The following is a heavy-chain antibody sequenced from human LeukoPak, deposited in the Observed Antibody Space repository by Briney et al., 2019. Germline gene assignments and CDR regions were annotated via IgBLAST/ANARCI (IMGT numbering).Heavy chain of an antibody. Sequence: GASVKVSCKASGYTFTSYGISWVRQAPGQGLEWMGGIIPIFGTANYAQKFQGRVTITADKSTSTAYMELSSLRSEDTAVYYCARIYDSSGYYYVAAFDIWGQGTMVTVSS. D-gene: IGHD3-22*01. J-gene: IGHJ3*02. V-gene: IGHV1-69*06. CDR1: GYTFTSYG. CDR3: ARIYDSSGYYYVAAFDI. CDR2: IIPIFGTA.